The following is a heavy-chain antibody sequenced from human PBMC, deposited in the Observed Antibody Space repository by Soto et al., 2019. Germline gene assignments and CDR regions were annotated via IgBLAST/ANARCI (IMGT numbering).Heavy chain of an antibody. CDR1: GFTFSSYA. V-gene: IGHV3-23*01. CDR3: AKAQWRTYGGGDWCDACDI. CDR2: LSGSGGST. D-gene: IGHD2-21*02. J-gene: IGHJ3*02. Sequence: EVQLLESGGGLVQPGGSLRLSCAASGFTFSSYAMSWVRQAPGKGLEWVSALSGSGGSTSSADSVKGRFTISRDNSKNTRYRQRKSLRAEDTAGYDWAKAQWRTYGGGDWCDACDIWGQGTMVTVSS.